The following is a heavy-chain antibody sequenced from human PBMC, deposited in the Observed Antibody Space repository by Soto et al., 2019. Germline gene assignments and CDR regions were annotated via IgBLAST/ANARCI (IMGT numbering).Heavy chain of an antibody. CDR1: GFTFRSFA. Sequence: EVQLLESGGGLVQPGGSLRLSCAASGFTFRSFAMSWVRQAPGKGLEWVSAISGSADNTYYADSVKGRFTISGDNSKNTLYMQMNSLRDEDTAVYYCAKTGYGSDVLWWFDPWGQGTLVTVSS. V-gene: IGHV3-23*01. CDR2: ISGSADNT. J-gene: IGHJ5*02. D-gene: IGHD3-10*01. CDR3: AKTGYGSDVLWWFDP.